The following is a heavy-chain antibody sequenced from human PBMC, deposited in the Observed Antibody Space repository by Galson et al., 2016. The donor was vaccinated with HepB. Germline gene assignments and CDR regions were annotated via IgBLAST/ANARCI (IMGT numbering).Heavy chain of an antibody. CDR2: IYSGGST. CDR1: GFTVSSNY. Sequence: SLRLSCAASGFTVSSNYMSWVRQAPGKGLEWVSLIYSGGSTYYADSVKGRFTISRDNSKNTLDRQMNSLRLEDTAVYYCARETTIFGVRGATGAFDYWGQGTLVTVSS. V-gene: IGHV3-66*02. D-gene: IGHD3-3*01. J-gene: IGHJ4*02. CDR3: ARETTIFGVRGATGAFDY.